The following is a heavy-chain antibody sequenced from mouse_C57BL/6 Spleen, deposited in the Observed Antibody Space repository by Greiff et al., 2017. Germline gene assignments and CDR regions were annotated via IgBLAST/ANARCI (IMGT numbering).Heavy chain of an antibody. CDR3: ERSFIYDGDYFAY. D-gene: IGHD2-3*01. CDR2: IYPGSGST. J-gene: IGHJ3*01. V-gene: IGHV1-55*01. CDR1: GYTFTSYW. Sequence: VQLQQPGAELVKPGASVKMSCKASGYTFTSYWITWVKQRPGQGLEWIGDIYPGSGSTNYNEKFKSKATLTVDTSSSTAYMQLSSLTSEDSAVYYCERSFIYDGDYFAYWGQGTLVTVSA.